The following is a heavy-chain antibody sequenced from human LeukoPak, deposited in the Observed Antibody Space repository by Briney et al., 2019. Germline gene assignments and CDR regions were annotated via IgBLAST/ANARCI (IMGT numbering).Heavy chain of an antibody. V-gene: IGHV3-48*03. CDR3: ARRTSGAFAI. CDR1: GFPFSDHG. CDR2: ISSSGSDK. J-gene: IGHJ3*02. Sequence: GGSLRLSCAASGFPFSDHGMNWVRQAPGKGLEWVSYISSSGSDKYYPDSVKGRFTIPRDNAKNSLYLQMNSLGAEDTAVYYCARRTSGAFAIWGQGTKVTVSS.